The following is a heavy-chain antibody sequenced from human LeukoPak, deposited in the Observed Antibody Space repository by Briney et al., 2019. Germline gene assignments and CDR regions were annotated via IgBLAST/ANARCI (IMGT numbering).Heavy chain of an antibody. CDR1: GFIFSSYG. D-gene: IGHD3-10*01. Sequence: GGSLRLSCAASGFIFSSYGMHWVRQAPGKGLEWVAFIRYDGSKRYYADSVKGRFTISRDNSKNTLYLQMNSLRAEDTAVYYCAKGDFYGSGRDYYYYMDVWGKGTTVTISS. V-gene: IGHV3-30*02. CDR2: IRYDGSKR. J-gene: IGHJ6*03. CDR3: AKGDFYGSGRDYYYYMDV.